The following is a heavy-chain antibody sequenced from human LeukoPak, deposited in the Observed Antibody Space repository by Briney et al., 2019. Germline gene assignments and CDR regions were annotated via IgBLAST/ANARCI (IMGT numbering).Heavy chain of an antibody. CDR2: IYYSGSA. CDR1: GGSISSAGYF. V-gene: IGHV4-31*03. J-gene: IGHJ4*02. Sequence: SQTLSLTCTVSGGSISSAGYFWSWIRQHPGKGLEWIGYIYYSGSAYYNPSLKSRITISVDTSKNQCSLKLSSVTAADTAVYYCARQSISGSSLSYFDYWGQGTLVNVSS. CDR3: ARQSISGSSLSYFDY. D-gene: IGHD3-22*01.